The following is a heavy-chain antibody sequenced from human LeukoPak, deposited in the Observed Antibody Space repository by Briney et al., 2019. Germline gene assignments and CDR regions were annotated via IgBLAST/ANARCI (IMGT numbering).Heavy chain of an antibody. D-gene: IGHD2-2*02. CDR3: ARDGAQVVPAAILFDP. Sequence: SETLSLTCTVSGYSISSGYYWGWIRQPPGKGLEWIGSIYHSGSTYYNPSLKSRVTISVDTSKNQFSLKLSSVTAADTAVYYCARDGAQVVPAAILFDPWGQGTLVTVSP. V-gene: IGHV4-38-2*02. J-gene: IGHJ5*02. CDR2: IYHSGST. CDR1: GYSISSGYY.